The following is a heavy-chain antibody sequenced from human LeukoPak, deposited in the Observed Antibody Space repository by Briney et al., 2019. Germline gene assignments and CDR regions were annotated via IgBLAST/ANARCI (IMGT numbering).Heavy chain of an antibody. CDR1: GDSISSSSYY. V-gene: IGHV4-39*07. Sequence: SETLSLTCTVSGDSISSSSYYWGWIRQPPGNGLEWIGEINHSGSTNYNPSLKSRVTISVDTSKNQFSLKLSSVTAADTAVYYCARVEEGYGSGRRENYYYYYMDVWGKGTPVTISS. J-gene: IGHJ6*03. D-gene: IGHD3-10*01. CDR2: INHSGST. CDR3: ARVEEGYGSGRRENYYYYYMDV.